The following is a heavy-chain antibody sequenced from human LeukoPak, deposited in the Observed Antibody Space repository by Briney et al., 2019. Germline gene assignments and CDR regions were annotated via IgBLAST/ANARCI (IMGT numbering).Heavy chain of an antibody. CDR3: ARAGPIVVVPAAMADDY. D-gene: IGHD2-2*01. Sequence: GGSPRLSCAASGFTFSSYAMSWVRQAPGKGLEWVSAISGSGGSTYYADPVKGRFTISRDNSKNTLYLQMNSLRAEDTAVYYCARAGPIVVVPAAMADDYWGQGTLVTVSS. CDR1: GFTFSSYA. V-gene: IGHV3-23*01. CDR2: ISGSGGST. J-gene: IGHJ4*02.